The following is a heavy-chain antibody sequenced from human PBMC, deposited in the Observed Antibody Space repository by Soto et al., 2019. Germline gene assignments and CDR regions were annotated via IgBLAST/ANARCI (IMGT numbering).Heavy chain of an antibody. D-gene: IGHD6-25*01. CDR3: ATARSDDRFVQYFQN. CDR2: ISSRSDSI. Sequence: GGSLRLSCAASGFIFTSYSMVWVRQVPGKGLEWVSSISSRSDSIYYADSVKGRFTISRDNAQNSLYLQMNSLTSEDTAVYYCATARSDDRFVQYFQNWGPGTLVTVSS. V-gene: IGHV3-21*01. CDR1: GFIFTSYS. J-gene: IGHJ1*01.